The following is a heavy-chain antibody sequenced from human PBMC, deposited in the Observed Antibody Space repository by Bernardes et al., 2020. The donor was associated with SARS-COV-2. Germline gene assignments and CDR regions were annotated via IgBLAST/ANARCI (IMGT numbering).Heavy chain of an antibody. V-gene: IGHV4-59*01. Sequence: SESLSLTCTVSGGSISSYYWSWIRQPPGKGLEWIGYIYYSGSTNYNPSLKSRVTISVDTSKNQFSLKLSSVTAADTAVYYWARDRWLNHWYVDLWGRGTLVTVSS. D-gene: IGHD5-12*01. J-gene: IGHJ2*01. CDR2: IYYSGST. CDR1: GGSISSYY. CDR3: ARDRWLNHWYVDL.